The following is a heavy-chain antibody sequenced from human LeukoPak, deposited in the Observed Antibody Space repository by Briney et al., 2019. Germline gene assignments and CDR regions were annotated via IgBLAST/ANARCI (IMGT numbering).Heavy chain of an antibody. CDR3: ARVSYSPSPTPFDY. V-gene: IGHV3-48*01. CDR1: GFTFSRYT. CDR2: ISSSGTAM. D-gene: IGHD2-15*01. Sequence: PGGPLRLSCAASGFTFSRYTMFWVRQAPGMGLEWVSYISSSGTAMDYADSVKGRFTISRDNAKNSLYLQMNSLRAEDTAVYYCARVSYSPSPTPFDYWGQGTRVTVSS. J-gene: IGHJ4*02.